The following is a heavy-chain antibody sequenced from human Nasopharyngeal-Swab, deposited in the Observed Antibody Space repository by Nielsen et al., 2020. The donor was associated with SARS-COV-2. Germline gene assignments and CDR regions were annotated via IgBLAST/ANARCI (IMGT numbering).Heavy chain of an antibody. CDR2: ISHNSDT. CDR1: GVSITSRY. CDR3: AKEGATGWFDP. V-gene: IGHV4-59*11. J-gene: IGHJ5*02. Sequence: GSLRLSCTVSGVSITSRYWSWIRQPPGKGLEWIGYISHNSDTSYNPSLKSRVTMFMDTSKNQFSLRLRSVTAADTAVYYCAKEGATGWFDPWGQGTLVTVSS.